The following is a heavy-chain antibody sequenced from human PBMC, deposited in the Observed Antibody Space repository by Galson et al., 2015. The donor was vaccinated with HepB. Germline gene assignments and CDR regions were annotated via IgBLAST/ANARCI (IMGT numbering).Heavy chain of an antibody. Sequence: SLRLSCAASGITFSSYGMHWVRQAPGKGLEWVAVLSYDGSNKYYATSVKGRFTISRDNSKNTLYLQMNSLRAEDTAVYYCASTIEVMGLDVFDIWGQGTMVTVSS. V-gene: IGHV3-30*03. CDR1: GITFSSYG. CDR3: ASTIEVMGLDVFDI. CDR2: LSYDGSNK. J-gene: IGHJ3*02. D-gene: IGHD2-15*01.